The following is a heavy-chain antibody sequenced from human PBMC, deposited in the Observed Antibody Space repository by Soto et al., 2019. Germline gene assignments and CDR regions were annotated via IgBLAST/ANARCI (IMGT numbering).Heavy chain of an antibody. D-gene: IGHD6-19*01. Sequence: QEQLVQSGAEVKRPGASVKISCRASGYNFISSNINWVRQAAGQRPEWLGWMNPANGNAAFARNFQGRVTMTRDTSTATAYMELGGLSSGDTAIYYCARAVGIAVTGLDLWGPGTLVTVS. CDR2: MNPANGNA. V-gene: IGHV1-8*01. CDR3: ARAVGIAVTGLDL. CDR1: GYNFISSN. J-gene: IGHJ5*02.